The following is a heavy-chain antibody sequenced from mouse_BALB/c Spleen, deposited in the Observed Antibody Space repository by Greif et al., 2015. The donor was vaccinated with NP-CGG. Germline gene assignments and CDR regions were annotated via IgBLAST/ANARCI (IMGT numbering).Heavy chain of an antibody. J-gene: IGHJ2*01. CDR1: GYTFTSYW. Sequence: VQLQQSGAELAKPGASVKMSCKASGYTFTSYWTHWVKQRPGQGLEWIGYINPSTGYTEYSQKFKDKATLTADKSSSPAYMQLSSLASEDSAVYYCARREGGDVDYWGQGTTLTVSS. CDR2: INPSTGYT. CDR3: ARREGGDVDY. D-gene: IGHD2-13*01. V-gene: IGHV1-7*01.